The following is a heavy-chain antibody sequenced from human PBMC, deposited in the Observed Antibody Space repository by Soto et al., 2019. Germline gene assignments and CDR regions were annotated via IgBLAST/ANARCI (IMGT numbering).Heavy chain of an antibody. V-gene: IGHV4-31*03. CDR3: ARKMKGLLLDY. CDR2: IYYSGRT. D-gene: IGHD3-22*01. CDR1: DGSISSGGYY. Sequence: SETLSLTFTVSDGSISSGGYYWSWIRQHPGKGLAWIGDIYYSGRTYYTPSLKSRVTISVDTSKNQFSLKLSSVTAADPAVYYWARKMKGLLLDYWGQGTLVTVSS. J-gene: IGHJ4*02.